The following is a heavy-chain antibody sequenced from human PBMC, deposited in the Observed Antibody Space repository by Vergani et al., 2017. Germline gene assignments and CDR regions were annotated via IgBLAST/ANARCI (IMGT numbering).Heavy chain of an antibody. J-gene: IGHJ4*02. D-gene: IGHD3-3*01. CDR3: ARDRLKYYDFWSGYSGGYFDY. CDR1: GFTFSSYG. CDR2: IWYDGGNK. Sequence: QVQLVESRGGVVQPGRSLRLSCAASGFTFSSYGMHWVRQAPGTGLEWVAIIWYDGGNKYYADSVKGRFTISRDNSKNTLYLQMNSLRAEDTAVYYCARDRLKYYDFWSGYSGGYFDYWGPGTLVSVSS. V-gene: IGHV3-33*01.